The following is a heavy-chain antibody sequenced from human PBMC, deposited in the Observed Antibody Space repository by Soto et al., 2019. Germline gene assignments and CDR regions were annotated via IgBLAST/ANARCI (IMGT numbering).Heavy chain of an antibody. CDR2: IKQDGSEK. Sequence: GGSLRLSCAASGFTFSSYQMNWVRQAPGKGLEWVANIKQDGSEKYYVDSVKGRFTISRDNAENSLYLEMNSLRAEDTAVYYCARDASYYSLWIGYCPSRNGMDFWGQGTTVTVSS. CDR1: GFTFSSYQ. V-gene: IGHV3-7*01. D-gene: IGHD3-3*01. J-gene: IGHJ6*02. CDR3: ARDASYYSLWIGYCPSRNGMDF.